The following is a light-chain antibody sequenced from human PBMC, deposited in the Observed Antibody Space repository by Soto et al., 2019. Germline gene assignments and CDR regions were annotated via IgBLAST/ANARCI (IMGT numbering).Light chain of an antibody. CDR2: GAS. J-gene: IGKJ2*01. CDR1: QSVTNNH. V-gene: IGKV3-20*01. Sequence: EMVLTQSPDTLSLSPGERATLSCRASQSVTNNHLAWYQQKPGQAPRLLIYGASSRPGGIPDKFSGSGSGTEFTLIITRLEPEDSAVYYCQQYGRSPYTFAQGTKLEI. CDR3: QQYGRSPYT.